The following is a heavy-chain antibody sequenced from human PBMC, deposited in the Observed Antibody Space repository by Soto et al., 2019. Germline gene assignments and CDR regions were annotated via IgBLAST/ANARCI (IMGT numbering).Heavy chain of an antibody. CDR2: IFYSGST. CDR3: ARRYGGAFDF. V-gene: IGHV4-59*08. D-gene: IGHD3-10*01. CDR1: GCSLSSYY. Sequence: SETLSLTCTVSGCSLSSYYWSWIRQPPGKRLEWIGYIFYSGSTNYNPSLKSRVTISVDTSKNQFSLKLSSVTAADTAVYYCARRYGGAFDFWGQGTMVTVSS. J-gene: IGHJ3*01.